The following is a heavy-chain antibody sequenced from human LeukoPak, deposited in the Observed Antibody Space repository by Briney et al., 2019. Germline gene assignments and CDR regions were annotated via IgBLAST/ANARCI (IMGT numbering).Heavy chain of an antibody. Sequence: SVKVSCKASGFTFTSSAVQWVRQARGQRLEWIGWIVVGSGNTNYAQKFQERVTITRDMSTSTAYMELSSLRSEDTAVYYCAAGEDTAMVPFDHWGQGTLVTVSS. V-gene: IGHV1-58*01. CDR3: AAGEDTAMVPFDH. CDR2: IVVGSGNT. CDR1: GFTFTSSA. D-gene: IGHD5-18*01. J-gene: IGHJ4*02.